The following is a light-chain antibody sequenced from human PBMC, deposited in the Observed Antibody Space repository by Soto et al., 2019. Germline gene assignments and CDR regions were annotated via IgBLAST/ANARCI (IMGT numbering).Light chain of an antibody. Sequence: QSLLTQPASVSGSPGQSITISCTGTSSDVGGYNYFSWYQQHPGKAPKLMIYEVSNRPSGVSNRFSGSKSGNTASLTISGLQAEDEADYYCCSYTSSXSYVVGTGTKVXV. CDR3: CSYTSSXSYV. CDR1: SSDVGGYNY. V-gene: IGLV2-14*01. CDR2: EVS. J-gene: IGLJ1*01.